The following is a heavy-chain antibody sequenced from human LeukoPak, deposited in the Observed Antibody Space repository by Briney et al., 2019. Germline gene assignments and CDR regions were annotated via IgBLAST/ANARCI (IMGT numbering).Heavy chain of an antibody. V-gene: IGHV3-21*04. D-gene: IGHD6-6*01. CDR3: AKDRYLAARSFFDY. J-gene: IGHJ4*02. Sequence: GGSLRLSCAASGFTFSSYSMNWVRQAPGKGLEWVSSISSSSSYIYYADSVKGRFTISRDNSKNTLYLQMNSLRAEDTAVYYCAKDRYLAARSFFDYWGQGTLVTVSS. CDR1: GFTFSSYS. CDR2: ISSSSSYI.